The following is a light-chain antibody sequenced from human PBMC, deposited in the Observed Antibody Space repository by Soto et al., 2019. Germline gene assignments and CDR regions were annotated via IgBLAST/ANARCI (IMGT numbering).Light chain of an antibody. Sequence: DIQMTQSPSTLSASVGDRVTITCRASQSISSWLAWYQQKPGKAPKLLIYDASSLESGVPSRFSGSGSGTEFTLTISSLQPDDFATYYCQQSYSTLGTFGPGTKVDIK. J-gene: IGKJ3*01. CDR3: QQSYSTLGT. V-gene: IGKV1-5*01. CDR1: QSISSW. CDR2: DAS.